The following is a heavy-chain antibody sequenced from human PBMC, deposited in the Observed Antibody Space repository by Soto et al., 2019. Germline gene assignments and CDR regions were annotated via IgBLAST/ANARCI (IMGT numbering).Heavy chain of an antibody. CDR1: GGSISSGGYY. CDR2: IYYSGST. CDR3: ARDKAYYYDSSGYNYYGMDV. J-gene: IGHJ6*02. D-gene: IGHD3-22*01. Sequence: NPSETLSLTCTVSGGSISSGGYYWSWIRQHPGKGLEWIGYIYYSGSTYYNPSLKSRVTISVDTSKNQFSLKLSSVTAADTAVYYCARDKAYYYDSSGYNYYGMDVWGQGTTVTVSS. V-gene: IGHV4-31*03.